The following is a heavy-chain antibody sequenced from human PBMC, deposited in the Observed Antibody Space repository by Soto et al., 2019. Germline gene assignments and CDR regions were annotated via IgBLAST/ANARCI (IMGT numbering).Heavy chain of an antibody. CDR3: ARGAAGYCSSASCSDYYYYGMDV. D-gene: IGHD2-2*01. Sequence: EVQLVESGEGLVQPGGSLRLSCAASGFTFSSYAMHWVRQAPGKGLEYVSAISSNGGSTYYADSVKGRFTISRDNSKNTLYLQMGSLRAEDMAVYYCARGAAGYCSSASCSDYYYYGMDVWGQGTTVTVSS. V-gene: IGHV3-64*02. CDR1: GFTFSSYA. J-gene: IGHJ6*02. CDR2: ISSNGGST.